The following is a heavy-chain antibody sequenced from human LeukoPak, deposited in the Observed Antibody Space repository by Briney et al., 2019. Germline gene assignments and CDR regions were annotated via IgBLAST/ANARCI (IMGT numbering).Heavy chain of an antibody. D-gene: IGHD3-10*01. J-gene: IGHJ4*02. CDR2: MYYSGSS. V-gene: IGHV4-39*01. CDR1: GDSISSSSSY. Sequence: PSETLSLTCTVSGDSISSSSSYRGWIRQPPGKGLEWIGSMYYSGSSYYNPSLKSRVTISADTSKNQFSLKLTSVTAADTAVCYCVIMAGYWGQGTLVTVSS. CDR3: VIMAGY.